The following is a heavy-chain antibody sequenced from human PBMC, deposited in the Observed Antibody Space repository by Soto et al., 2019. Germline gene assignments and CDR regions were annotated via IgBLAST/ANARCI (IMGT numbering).Heavy chain of an antibody. CDR3: ARDDYGDYAGAFDI. V-gene: IGHV3-66*01. CDR1: GFTVSSNY. CDR2: IYSGGST. J-gene: IGHJ3*02. D-gene: IGHD4-17*01. Sequence: EVQLVESGGGLVQPGGSLRLSCAASGFTVSSNYMSWVRQAPGKGLEWVSVIYSGGSTYYADSVKGRFTISRDNSKNTLYLQMSSLRAEDTAVYYCARDDYGDYAGAFDIWGQGTMVTVSS.